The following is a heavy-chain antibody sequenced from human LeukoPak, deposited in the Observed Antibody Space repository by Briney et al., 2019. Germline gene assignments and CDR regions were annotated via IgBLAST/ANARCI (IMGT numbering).Heavy chain of an antibody. CDR3: TIAVTGMAIDY. Sequence: GGSLRLSCAASGFTFSSYWMHWVRQAPGKGLVWVSRISKDGSSTYYADSVKGRFTISRDNSKNTLYLQMNSLRAEDTAVYYCTIAVTGMAIDYWGQGTLVTVSS. CDR1: GFTFSSYW. D-gene: IGHD6-19*01. J-gene: IGHJ4*02. CDR2: ISKDGSST. V-gene: IGHV3-74*01.